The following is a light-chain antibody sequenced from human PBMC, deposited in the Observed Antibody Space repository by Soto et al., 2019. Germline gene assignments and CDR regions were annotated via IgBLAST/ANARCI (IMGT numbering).Light chain of an antibody. CDR3: QQCGSPPFT. Sequence: EIVLTQSPGTLSLSPGERATLSCRASESVSSNCLVWYQVKRGKTPRVLIYSASIRATDIPDRFSGSGSGTAFTLTISRLRPEDFAVYYCQQCGSPPFTFGPGTRVDLK. CDR2: SAS. V-gene: IGKV3-20*01. CDR1: ESVSSNC. J-gene: IGKJ3*01.